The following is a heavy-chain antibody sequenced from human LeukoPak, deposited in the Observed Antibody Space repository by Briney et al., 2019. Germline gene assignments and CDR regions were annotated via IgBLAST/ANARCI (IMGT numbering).Heavy chain of an antibody. CDR1: GFTFSSYA. V-gene: IGHV3-23*01. D-gene: IGHD3-9*01. CDR2: IGASGGST. Sequence: GGSPRLSCATSGFTFSSYAMSWVRQAPGKGLEWVSGIGASGGSTYYADSVKGRFTISRDNSKNTLYLQMNSLRTEDTAVYYCAKAEGYDILTGLDYWGQGTLVTVSS. CDR3: AKAEGYDILTGLDY. J-gene: IGHJ4*02.